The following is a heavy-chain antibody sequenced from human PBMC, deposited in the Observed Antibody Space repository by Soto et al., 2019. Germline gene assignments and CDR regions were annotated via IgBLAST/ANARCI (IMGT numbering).Heavy chain of an antibody. CDR2: ISAYNGNT. D-gene: IGHD3-10*01. V-gene: IGHV1-18*01. CDR3: ASNYLYYYGSGNTNYYGMDV. J-gene: IGHJ6*02. CDR1: GYTFTSYG. Sequence: ASVKVSCKASGYTFTSYGISWVRQAPGQGLEWLGWISAYNGNTNYAQKLQGRVTMTTDTSTSTAYMELRSLRSDDTAVYYCASNYLYYYGSGNTNYYGMDVWGQGTTVTVS.